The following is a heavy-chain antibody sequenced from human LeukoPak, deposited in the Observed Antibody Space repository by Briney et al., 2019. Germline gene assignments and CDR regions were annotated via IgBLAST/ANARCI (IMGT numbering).Heavy chain of an antibody. CDR1: GFTLSSYW. CDR3: ARGRDYYYMDV. CDR2: INSDGSST. J-gene: IGHJ6*03. V-gene: IGHV3-74*01. Sequence: SGGSLRLSCAASGFTLSSYWMHWVRQAPGKGLVWVSRINSDGSSTSYADSVKGRFTISRDNAKNTLYLQMNSLRAEDTAVYYCARGRDYYYMDVWGKGTTVTVSS.